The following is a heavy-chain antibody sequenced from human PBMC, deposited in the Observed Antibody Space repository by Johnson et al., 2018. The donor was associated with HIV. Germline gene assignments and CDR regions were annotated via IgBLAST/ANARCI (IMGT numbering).Heavy chain of an antibody. J-gene: IGHJ3*02. Sequence: QVQLVESGGGVVQPGRSLRLSCAASGFSLSSYAMHWVRQAPGKGLEWVAVISYDGSNKYYADSVKGRFTISRDNSKNTLYVQMNSLRPEDTAVYYCAKSSDEYSSSSDAFDIWGQGTMVTVSS. V-gene: IGHV3-30*04. CDR3: AKSSDEYSSSSDAFDI. D-gene: IGHD6-6*01. CDR2: ISYDGSNK. CDR1: GFSLSSYA.